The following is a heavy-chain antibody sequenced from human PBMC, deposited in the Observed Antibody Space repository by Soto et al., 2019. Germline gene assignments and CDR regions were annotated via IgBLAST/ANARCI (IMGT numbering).Heavy chain of an antibody. CDR1: VGSISSADYY. CDR3: ARVRTIMIVDY. J-gene: IGHJ4*02. D-gene: IGHD3-16*01. Sequence: SETLSLTCTVSVGSISSADYYWSWIRQPPGKGLEWIGYIYYTWSTYYSPSLRSRVIIAVDTSKNEVSLKLSSVTAADTAVYYCARVRTIMIVDYWGQGTLVNVS. V-gene: IGHV4-30-4*01. CDR2: IYYTWST.